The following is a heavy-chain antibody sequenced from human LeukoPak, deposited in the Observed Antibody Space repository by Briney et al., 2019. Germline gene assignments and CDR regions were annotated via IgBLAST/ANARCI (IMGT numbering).Heavy chain of an antibody. J-gene: IGHJ4*02. V-gene: IGHV3-23*01. CDR2: ISGSGGST. CDR3: AKVALARYCSGGSCYHFDY. Sequence: PGGSLRLSCAASGFTFSSYAMSWVRQAPGKGLEWVSAISGSGGSTYYADSVKGRFTISRDNSKNTLYLQMNSLRAEDTAVYYCAKVALARYCSGGSCYHFDYWGQGTLVTVSS. CDR1: GFTFSSYA. D-gene: IGHD2-15*01.